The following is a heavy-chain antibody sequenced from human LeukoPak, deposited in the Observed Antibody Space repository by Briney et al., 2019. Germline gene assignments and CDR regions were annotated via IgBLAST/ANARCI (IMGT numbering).Heavy chain of an antibody. V-gene: IGHV3-21*01. CDR1: AFTFSSFS. Sequence: GGSLRLSCAASAFTFSSFSMNRVRQAPGKGLEWVSSITSSSNYIYYASSVRGRFTTSRDNAKNSLYLQMNSLRAEDTAVYYCARDLRLWGQGTLVTVSS. J-gene: IGHJ1*01. CDR2: ITSSSNYI. CDR3: ARDLRL.